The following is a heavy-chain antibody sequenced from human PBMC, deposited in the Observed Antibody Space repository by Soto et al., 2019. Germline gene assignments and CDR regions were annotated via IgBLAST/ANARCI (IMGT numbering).Heavy chain of an antibody. CDR1: GYTFTGYY. CDR2: INPNSGGT. D-gene: IGHD3-9*01. J-gene: IGHJ4*02. Sequence: ASVKVSCKASGYTFTGYYMHWVRQAPGQGLEWMGWINPNSGGTNYAQKFQGWVTMTRDTSIGTAYMELSRLRSEDTAVYYCATVSRIRYFDWLPLLGWGQGTLVTVSS. V-gene: IGHV1-2*04. CDR3: ATVSRIRYFDWLPLLG.